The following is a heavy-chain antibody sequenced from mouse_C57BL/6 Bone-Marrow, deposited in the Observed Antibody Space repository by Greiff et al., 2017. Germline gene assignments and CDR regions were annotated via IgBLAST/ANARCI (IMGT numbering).Heavy chain of an antibody. V-gene: IGHV1-54*01. Sequence: QVQLKQSGAELVRPGTSVKVSCKASGYAFTNYLIEWVKQRPGQGLEWIGVINPGSGGTNYNEKFKGKATLTADKSSSTAYMQLSSLTSEDSAVYFCARCPLLRLYYFDYWGQGTTLTVSS. CDR3: ARCPLLRLYYFDY. J-gene: IGHJ2*01. CDR1: GYAFTNYL. CDR2: INPGSGGT. D-gene: IGHD1-2*01.